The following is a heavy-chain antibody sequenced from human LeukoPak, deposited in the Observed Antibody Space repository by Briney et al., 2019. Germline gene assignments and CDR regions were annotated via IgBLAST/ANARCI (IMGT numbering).Heavy chain of an antibody. CDR2: INANSGTR. CDR3: AKPISGSLAVTDDWFAP. Sequence: GGSLRPSCEASGFAFSFFAMSWLRQAPGKGLEWVSTINANSGTRSYAASVRGRFTISRDNYKNTLYLQLNTLRADDTAVYYCAKPISGSLAVTDDWFAPWGHGTLVVVSS. V-gene: IGHV3-23*01. D-gene: IGHD6-19*01. CDR1: GFAFSFFA. J-gene: IGHJ5*02.